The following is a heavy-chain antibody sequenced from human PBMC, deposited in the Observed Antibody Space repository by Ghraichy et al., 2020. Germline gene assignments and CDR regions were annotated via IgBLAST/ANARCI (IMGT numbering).Heavy chain of an antibody. CDR2: IYYSGST. Sequence: SETLSLTCTVSGGSISSSSYYWGWIRQPPGKGLEWIGSIYYSGSTYYNPSLKSRVTISVDTSKNQFSLKLSSVTAADTAVYYCARRPGDYDILTGWDAFDIWGQGTMVTVSS. J-gene: IGHJ3*02. D-gene: IGHD3-9*01. CDR3: ARRPGDYDILTGWDAFDI. CDR1: GGSISSSSYY. V-gene: IGHV4-39*01.